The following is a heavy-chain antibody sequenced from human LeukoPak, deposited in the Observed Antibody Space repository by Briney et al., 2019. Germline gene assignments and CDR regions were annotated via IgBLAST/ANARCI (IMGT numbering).Heavy chain of an antibody. J-gene: IGHJ4*02. CDR1: GFTFSSYA. CDR3: ARDQSGSYLYYFDY. D-gene: IGHD1-26*01. Sequence: GRSLRLSCAASGFTFSSYAMHWVRQAPGKGLEWVAVISYDGSNKYYADSVKGRFTISRDNSKNTLYLQMNSLRAEDTAVYYCARDQSGSYLYYFDYWGQGTLVTVSS. V-gene: IGHV3-30-3*01. CDR2: ISYDGSNK.